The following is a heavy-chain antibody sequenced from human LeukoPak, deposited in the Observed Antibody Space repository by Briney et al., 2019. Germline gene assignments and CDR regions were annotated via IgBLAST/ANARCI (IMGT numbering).Heavy chain of an antibody. CDR1: GFTFSSYW. CDR2: IKQDGSEK. CDR3: GRDRGFGQADV. V-gene: IGHV3-7*01. Sequence: PGGSLRLSCAASGFTFSSYWKSWLRQAPGKGLEWVANIKQDGSEKYYVDSVKGRFTISRDNAKNSLYLQMNSLRAEDTAVYYCGRDRGFGQADVWGKGTTVTVSS. J-gene: IGHJ6*04. D-gene: IGHD3-10*01.